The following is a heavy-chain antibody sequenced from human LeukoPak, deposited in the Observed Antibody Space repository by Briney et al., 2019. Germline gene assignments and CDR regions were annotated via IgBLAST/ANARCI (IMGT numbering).Heavy chain of an antibody. V-gene: IGHV4-34*01. Sequence: SETLSLTCAVYGGSFSGYYWSWIRQPPGKGLEWIGEINHSGSTNYNPSLKSRVTISVDTSKNQFSLKLSSVTAADTAVYYCARGSSYRGHLGYWGQGTLVTVSS. J-gene: IGHJ4*02. CDR1: GGSFSGYY. D-gene: IGHD1-26*01. CDR3: ARGSSYRGHLGY. CDR2: INHSGST.